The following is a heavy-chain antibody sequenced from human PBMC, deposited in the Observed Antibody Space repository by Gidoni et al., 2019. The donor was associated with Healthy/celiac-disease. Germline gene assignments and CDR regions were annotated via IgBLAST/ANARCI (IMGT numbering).Heavy chain of an antibody. CDR3: AKGYGSGSYVYFDY. J-gene: IGHJ4*02. V-gene: IGHV3-23*01. D-gene: IGHD3-10*01. CDR1: GFTCSSYA. Sequence: EVQLLESGGGLVQPGGSLRLSCAASGFTCSSYAMSWVRQAPGKGREWVSAISGSGGSTYYADSVKGRFTISRDNSKNTLYLQMNSLRAEDTAVYYCAKGYGSGSYVYFDYWGQGTLVTVSS. CDR2: ISGSGGST.